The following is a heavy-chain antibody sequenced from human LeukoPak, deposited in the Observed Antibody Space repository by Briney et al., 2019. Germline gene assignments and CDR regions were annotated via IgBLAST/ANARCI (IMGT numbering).Heavy chain of an antibody. Sequence: GGSLRLSCAASGFTVSSNYMSWVRQAPGKGLEWVSRINNDGSGTNYADSVKGRFTISRDNAKNTLYLQMNSLRAEDTAVYYCTRDQDDDAAGATLDYWGQGTLVTVSS. CDR1: GFTVSSNY. CDR2: INNDGSGT. D-gene: IGHD1-26*01. CDR3: TRDQDDDAAGATLDY. V-gene: IGHV3-74*01. J-gene: IGHJ4*02.